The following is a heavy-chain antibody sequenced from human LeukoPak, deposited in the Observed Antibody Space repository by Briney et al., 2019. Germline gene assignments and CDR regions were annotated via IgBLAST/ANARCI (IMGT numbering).Heavy chain of an antibody. CDR3: ASNWGSYPDC. Sequence: GGSLRLSCPASGFTFSTYWMTWVRQAPGKGLEWVANIKGDGSEEYYVDSVKGRFTISRDNAKNSLYLQMNSLRAEDTALYYCASNWGSYPDCWGQGALVTVSS. D-gene: IGHD3-16*01. J-gene: IGHJ4*02. V-gene: IGHV3-7*01. CDR2: IKGDGSEE. CDR1: GFTFSTYW.